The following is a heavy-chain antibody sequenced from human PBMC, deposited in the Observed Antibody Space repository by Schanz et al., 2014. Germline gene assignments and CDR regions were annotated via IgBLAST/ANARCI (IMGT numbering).Heavy chain of an antibody. J-gene: IGHJ4*02. Sequence: QVLLVQSGAEVRKPGASVKVSCKASGYTFSNYFMHWVRQAPGQGLEWMGIINPSFGSTTYAQKFQGRVIMTRDTSTSAIHMELSRLSSEDTAVYYCARAAYGGYTSTPLRYWGQGTLVTVSS. D-gene: IGHD5-12*01. CDR3: ARAAYGGYTSTPLRY. V-gene: IGHV1-46*01. CDR1: GYTFSNYF. CDR2: INPSFGST.